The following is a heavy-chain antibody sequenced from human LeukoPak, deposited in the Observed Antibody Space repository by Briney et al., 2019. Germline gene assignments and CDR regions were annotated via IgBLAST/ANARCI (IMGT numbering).Heavy chain of an antibody. J-gene: IGHJ3*02. CDR1: GGSISSSSYY. CDR2: IYYSGST. Sequence: SETLSLTCTVSGGSISSSSYYWGWIRQPPGKGLERIGSIYYSGSTYYNPSLKSRVTISVDTSKNQFSLKLSSVTAADTAVYYCGREVRGALDAFDIWGQGTMVTVSS. D-gene: IGHD3-10*01. CDR3: GREVRGALDAFDI. V-gene: IGHV4-39*01.